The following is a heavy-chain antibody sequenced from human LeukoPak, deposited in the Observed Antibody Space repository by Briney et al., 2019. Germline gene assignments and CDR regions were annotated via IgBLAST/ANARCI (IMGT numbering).Heavy chain of an antibody. CDR3: AGEILSVVVVPAAILVY. Sequence: ASVKVSCKASGYTFTGYYMHWVRQAPGQGLEWMGWINPNSGGTNYAQKFQGRVTMTRDTSISTAYMELSRLRSDDTAVYYCAGEILSVVVVPAAILVYWGQGTLVTVSS. CDR2: INPNSGGT. V-gene: IGHV1-2*02. J-gene: IGHJ4*02. CDR1: GYTFTGYY. D-gene: IGHD2-2*01.